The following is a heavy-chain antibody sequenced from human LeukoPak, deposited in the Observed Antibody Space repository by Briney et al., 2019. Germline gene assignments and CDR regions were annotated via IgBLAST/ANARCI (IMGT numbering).Heavy chain of an antibody. CDR3: ARDRPYSSSSDYYYGMDV. CDR2: IYSGGST. CDR1: GFTVSSNY. J-gene: IGHJ6*02. Sequence: PGGSLRLSCAASGFTVSSNYMSWVRQAPGKGLEWVSVIYSGGSTYYADSVKGRFTISRDNSKNTLYLQMNSLRAEDTAVYCCARDRPYSSSSDYYYGMDVWGQGTTVTVSS. D-gene: IGHD6-6*01. V-gene: IGHV3-66*02.